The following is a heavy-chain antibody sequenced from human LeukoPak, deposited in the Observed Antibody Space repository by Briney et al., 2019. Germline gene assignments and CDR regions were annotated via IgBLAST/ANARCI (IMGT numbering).Heavy chain of an antibody. J-gene: IGHJ3*02. D-gene: IGHD4-11*01. V-gene: IGHV4-34*01. CDR2: INHSGST. Sequence: SETLSLTCTVSGGSISSYYWSWIRQPPGKGLEWIGEINHSGSTNYNPSLKSRVTISVDTSKNQFSLKLSSVTAADTAVYYCARGDYSNYEDAFDIWGQGTMVTVSS. CDR3: ARGDYSNYEDAFDI. CDR1: GGSISSYY.